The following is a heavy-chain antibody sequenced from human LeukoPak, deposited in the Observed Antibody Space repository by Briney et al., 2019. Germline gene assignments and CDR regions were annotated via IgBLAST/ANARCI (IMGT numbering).Heavy chain of an antibody. CDR1: GGSISSYY. Sequence: PSETLSLTCTVSGGSISSYYWSWIQQPAGKGLEWIGRIYTSGSTNYNPSLKSRVTMSVDTSKNQFSLKLSSVTAADTAVYYCAREFSDDSSGYRYYFDYWGRGTLVTVSS. D-gene: IGHD3-22*01. V-gene: IGHV4-4*07. J-gene: IGHJ4*02. CDR3: AREFSDDSSGYRYYFDY. CDR2: IYTSGST.